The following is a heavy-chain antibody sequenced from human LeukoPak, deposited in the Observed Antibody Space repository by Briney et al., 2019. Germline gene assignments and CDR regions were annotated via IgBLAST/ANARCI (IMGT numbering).Heavy chain of an antibody. D-gene: IGHD3-10*01. CDR2: ISGDSDTM. V-gene: IGHV3-11*01. Sequence: GGSLRLSCAASGFTFSDYYMSWIRQAPGEGLEWFSYISGDSDTMYHADSVEGRFTISRDNAKKSLYLQMNSLRPEDTAVYYCARQRFGQYFDYWGQGTLVTVSS. CDR3: ARQRFGQYFDY. CDR1: GFTFSDYY. J-gene: IGHJ4*02.